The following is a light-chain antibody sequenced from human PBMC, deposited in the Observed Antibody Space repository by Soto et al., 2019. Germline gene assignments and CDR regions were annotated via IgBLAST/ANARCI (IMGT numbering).Light chain of an antibody. CDR2: QAS. CDR3: QQANSFPIT. Sequence: DIHMTQSPSTLSASVGDRVTITCRASQSTSSYLAWYQQKPGKAPKLLIYQASSLENGVPSRFSGSGSGTEFTLTISSLQPEDCAIYFCQQANSFPITFGQGTRLEN. V-gene: IGKV1-5*03. CDR1: QSTSSY. J-gene: IGKJ5*01.